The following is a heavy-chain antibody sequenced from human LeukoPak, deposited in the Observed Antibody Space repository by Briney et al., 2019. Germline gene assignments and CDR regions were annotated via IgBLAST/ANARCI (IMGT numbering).Heavy chain of an antibody. D-gene: IGHD3-22*01. CDR1: GGTFSSYA. V-gene: IGHV1-8*02. J-gene: IGHJ4*02. CDR3: ARGPLYDSSGYYLH. Sequence: ASVKVSCKASGGTFSSYAINWVRQAPGQGLEWMGWMNPNSGNTDYAQKFQGRVTMTRNTSISTAYMELSSLRSEDTAVYYCARGPLYDSSGYYLHWGQGTLVTVSS. CDR2: MNPNSGNT.